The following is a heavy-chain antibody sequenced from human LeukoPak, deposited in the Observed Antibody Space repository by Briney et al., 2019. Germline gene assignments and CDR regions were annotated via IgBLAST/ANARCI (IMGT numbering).Heavy chain of an antibody. CDR3: ARVDSSGYYFPFDY. J-gene: IGHJ4*02. V-gene: IGHV4-59*01. Sequence: SETLSLTCTVSGGSISSYYWSWIRQPPGKGLEWSGYIYYRGSTNYNPSLKSRVTISVDTSKNQFSLKLSSVTAADTAVYYCARVDSSGYYFPFDYWGQGTLVTVSS. CDR2: IYYRGST. CDR1: GGSISSYY. D-gene: IGHD3-22*01.